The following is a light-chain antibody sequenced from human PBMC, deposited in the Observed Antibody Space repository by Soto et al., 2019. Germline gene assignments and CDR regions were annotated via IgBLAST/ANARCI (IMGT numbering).Light chain of an antibody. Sequence: EIVLTQSPGTLSLSPGERATLSCRASQSVSSSYLAWYQQKPGQAPRLLIYGASSRATGIPDRFSGSGSGTDFTLTSSRLEPEDFAVYYCQQYGSSRWTFGQGTKVDI. CDR1: QSVSSSY. J-gene: IGKJ1*01. CDR3: QQYGSSRWT. V-gene: IGKV3-20*01. CDR2: GAS.